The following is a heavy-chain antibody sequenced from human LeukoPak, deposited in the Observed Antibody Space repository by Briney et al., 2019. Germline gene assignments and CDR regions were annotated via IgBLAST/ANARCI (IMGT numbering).Heavy chain of an antibody. V-gene: IGHV3-20*04. CDR2: INWNGGNT. Sequence: GGSLRLSXAASGFTFDDYGMSWVRQAPGKGLEWVSGINWNGGNTGYVDSVKGRFTISRDNAKNSLYLQMNSLRVEDTALYYCARALSHYVDYYYYYYMDVWGKGTTVTVSS. D-gene: IGHD4-11*01. CDR3: ARALSHYVDYYYYYYMDV. CDR1: GFTFDDYG. J-gene: IGHJ6*03.